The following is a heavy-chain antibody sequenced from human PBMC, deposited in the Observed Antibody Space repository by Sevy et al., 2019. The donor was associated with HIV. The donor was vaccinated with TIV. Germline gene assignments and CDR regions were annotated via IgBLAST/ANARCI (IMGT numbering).Heavy chain of an antibody. V-gene: IGHV3-30*02. Sequence: GGSLRLSCAASGFTFSTYGMHWVRQAPGKGLEWVAFIRFDGTIKYYTDSVKGRLTISRDNSKNTLYLQMNSLRAEDTAVYFCAKVLHIVVVPAAIDYYYVMDVWGQGTTVTVSS. CDR3: AKVLHIVVVPAAIDYYYVMDV. CDR2: IRFDGTIK. CDR1: GFTFSTYG. J-gene: IGHJ6*02. D-gene: IGHD2-2*01.